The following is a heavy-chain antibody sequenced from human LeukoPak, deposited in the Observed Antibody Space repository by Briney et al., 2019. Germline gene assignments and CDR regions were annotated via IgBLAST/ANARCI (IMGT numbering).Heavy chain of an antibody. J-gene: IGHJ6*02. D-gene: IGHD1-26*01. V-gene: IGHV4-39*01. CDR1: GGSISSYY. CDR2: IYYSGST. Sequence: SETLSLICTVSGGSISSYYWGWIRQPPGKGLEWIGSIYYSGSTYYNPSLKSRVTISVDTSKNQFSLKLSSVTAADTAVYYCARLVPPAPIGSYSSYYYGMDVWGQGTTVTVSS. CDR3: ARLVPPAPIGSYSSYYYGMDV.